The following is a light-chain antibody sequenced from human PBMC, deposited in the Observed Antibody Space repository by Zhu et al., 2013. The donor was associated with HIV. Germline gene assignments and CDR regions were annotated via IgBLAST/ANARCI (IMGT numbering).Light chain of an antibody. CDR3: SSYTSSRTWV. CDR1: SSDVGSYNL. V-gene: IGLV2-14*02. Sequence: QSALTQPASVSGSPGQSITISCTGTSSDVGSYNLVSWYQQHPGKAPKLMIYEGSKRPSGVSNRFSGSKSGNTASLTISGLQADDEADYYCSSYTSSRTWVFGGGTKLTVL. CDR2: EGS. J-gene: IGLJ3*02.